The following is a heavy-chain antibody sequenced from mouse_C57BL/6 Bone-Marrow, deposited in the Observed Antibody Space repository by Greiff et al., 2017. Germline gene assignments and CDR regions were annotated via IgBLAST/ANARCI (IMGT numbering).Heavy chain of an antibody. CDR3: ARLTTVGGVRFAY. D-gene: IGHD1-1*01. CDR1: GYTFTSYG. J-gene: IGHJ3*01. V-gene: IGHV1-81*01. Sequence: QVQLQQSGAELARPGASVKLSCKASGYTFTSYGISWVKQRTGQGLEWIGEIYPRSGNTYYNEKFKGKATLTADKSSSTAYMELRSLTSEDSAVYYCARLTTVGGVRFAYWGQGTLVTVSA. CDR2: IYPRSGNT.